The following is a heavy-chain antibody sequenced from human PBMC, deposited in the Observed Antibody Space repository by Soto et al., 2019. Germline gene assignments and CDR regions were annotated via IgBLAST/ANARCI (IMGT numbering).Heavy chain of an antibody. D-gene: IGHD3-22*01. V-gene: IGHV3-23*01. Sequence: GGSLRLSCAASGFTFSSYAMSWVRQAPGKGLEWVSAISGSGGSTYYADSMKGRFTISRDNSKNTLYLQMNSLRAEDTAVYYCAIAYYDSSGYRHWGQGTLVTVSS. CDR2: ISGSGGST. CDR3: AIAYYDSSGYRH. J-gene: IGHJ4*02. CDR1: GFTFSSYA.